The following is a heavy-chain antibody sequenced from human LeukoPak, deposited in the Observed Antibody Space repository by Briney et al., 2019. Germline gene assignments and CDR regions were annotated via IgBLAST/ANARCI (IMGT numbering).Heavy chain of an antibody. CDR3: ARHVSLNDGSGFDY. CDR2: IYYSGST. V-gene: IGHV4-59*08. D-gene: IGHD3-10*01. Sequence: SETLSLTCTVSGGSISSYYWSWIRQPPGKGLEWIGYIYYSGSTNYNPSLKSRVTISVDTSKNQFSLKLSSVTAADTAVYYCARHVSLNDGSGFDYWGQGTLVTVSS. CDR1: GGSISSYY. J-gene: IGHJ4*02.